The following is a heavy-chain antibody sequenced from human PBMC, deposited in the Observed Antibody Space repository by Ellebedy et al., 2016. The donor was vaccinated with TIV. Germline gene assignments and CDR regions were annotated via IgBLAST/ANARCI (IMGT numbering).Heavy chain of an antibody. J-gene: IGHJ4*02. CDR1: GGSISSYY. Sequence: MPSETLSLTCSVSGGSISSYYWSWIRQPPGKGLAWIGYIYYSGSTNYNPSLKSRVTISVDTSKNQFSLKLSSVTAADTAVYYCARVLVISGSYYVDYWGQGTLVTVSS. CDR3: ARVLVISGSYYVDY. CDR2: IYYSGST. V-gene: IGHV4-59*12. D-gene: IGHD1-26*01.